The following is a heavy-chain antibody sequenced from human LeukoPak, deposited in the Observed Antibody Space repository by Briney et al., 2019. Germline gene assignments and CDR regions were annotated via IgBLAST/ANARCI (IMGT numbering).Heavy chain of an antibody. J-gene: IGHJ4*02. D-gene: IGHD3-9*01. CDR2: INHNSGGT. V-gene: IGHV1-2*02. CDR3: ARGGRLRYFDWLLGFDY. CDR1: GYTFTGYY. Sequence: ASLKVSCRASGYTFTGYYMHWVRQAPGQGLEGMGCINHNSGGTNYAQKFQGRVTMTRDTSISTAYMEPSRLRSDDTSVYYCARGGRLRYFDWLLGFDYWGEGTLVTVSS.